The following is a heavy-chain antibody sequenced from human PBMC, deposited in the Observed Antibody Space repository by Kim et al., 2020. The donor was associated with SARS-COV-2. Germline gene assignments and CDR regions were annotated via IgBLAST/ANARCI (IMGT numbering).Heavy chain of an antibody. V-gene: IGHV3-20*04. Sequence: GGSLRLSCTTSGFTFDDYGMSWVRQAPGKGLEWVSGINGNGGRTDYADSVKGRFTISRDNAKNSLYLQMNSLRAEDTALYYCAREVWGRSAVSLDYWGQGTLVTVSS. CDR3: AREVWGRSAVSLDY. D-gene: IGHD7-27*01. CDR1: GFTFDDYG. CDR2: INGNGGRT. J-gene: IGHJ4*02.